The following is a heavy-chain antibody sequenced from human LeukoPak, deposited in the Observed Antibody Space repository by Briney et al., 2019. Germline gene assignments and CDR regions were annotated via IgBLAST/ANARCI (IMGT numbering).Heavy chain of an antibody. V-gene: IGHV4-59*08. J-gene: IGHJ3*02. Sequence: SETLSLTCTVSGDSISSYYWSWIPQPPRKGLEWIGYIYYSGGTDYNPSLKSRVTISVDTSKNQFSLKLRSVTAADTAVYYCARHVTISGPYDASDIWGQGTMVTVSP. CDR3: ARHVTISGPYDASDI. CDR2: IYYSGGT. CDR1: GDSISSYY. D-gene: IGHD5-24*01.